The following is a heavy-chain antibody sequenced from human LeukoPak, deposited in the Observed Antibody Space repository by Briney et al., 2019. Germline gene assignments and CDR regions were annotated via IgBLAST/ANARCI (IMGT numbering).Heavy chain of an antibody. J-gene: IGHJ4*02. Sequence: SETLSLTCAVYGGSFSGYYWSWIRQPAGKGLEWIGRIYTSGSTNYNPSLKSRVTMSVDTSKNQFSLKLSSVTAADTAVYYCARGNFYDNKGYSPELRYWGQGTLVTVSS. CDR1: GGSFSGYY. V-gene: IGHV4-59*10. CDR3: ARGNFYDNKGYSPELRY. CDR2: IYTSGST. D-gene: IGHD3-10*01.